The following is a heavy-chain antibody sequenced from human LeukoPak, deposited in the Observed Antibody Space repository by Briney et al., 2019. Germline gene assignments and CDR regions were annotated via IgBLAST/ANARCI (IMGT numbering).Heavy chain of an antibody. Sequence: GASVKVSCKVSGYTLTELSMHWVRQAPGKGLEWMGGFGPEDGETIYARKFQGRVTMTTDTSTSTAYMELRSLRSDDTAVYYCAVDVGYCSSTSCPDAFDIWGQGTMVTVSS. CDR1: GYTLTELS. CDR3: AVDVGYCSSTSCPDAFDI. CDR2: FGPEDGET. D-gene: IGHD2-2*01. V-gene: IGHV1-24*01. J-gene: IGHJ3*02.